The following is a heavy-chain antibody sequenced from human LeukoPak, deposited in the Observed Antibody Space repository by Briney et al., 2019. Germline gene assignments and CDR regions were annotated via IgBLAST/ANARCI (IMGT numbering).Heavy chain of an antibody. V-gene: IGHV1-18*01. J-gene: IGHJ3*02. Sequence: ASVKVSRKTSGYTFTTYGISWVRQAPGQGLEWMGWISGYNGNTNYALKVQGRVTMTTDTSTTTAYMELRSLRSDDTAVYYCARDGYDSSENYDAFDIWGQGTMVTVSS. D-gene: IGHD3-22*01. CDR1: GYTFTTYG. CDR3: ARDGYDSSENYDAFDI. CDR2: ISGYNGNT.